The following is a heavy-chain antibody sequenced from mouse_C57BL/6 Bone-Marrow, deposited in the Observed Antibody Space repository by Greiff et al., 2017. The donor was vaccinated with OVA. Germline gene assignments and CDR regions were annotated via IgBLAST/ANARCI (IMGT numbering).Heavy chain of an antibody. V-gene: IGHV1-55*01. CDR2: IYPGSGST. D-gene: IGHD1-1*01. J-gene: IGHJ2*01. CDR1: GYTFTSYW. CDR3: ARDYGRSFYYFDY. Sequence: VQLQQPGAELVKPGASVKMSCKASGYTFTSYWITWVKQRPGQGLEWIGDIYPGSGSTNYNEKFKSKATLTVDTSSSTAYMQLSSLTSEDSAVYYCARDYGRSFYYFDYWGQGTILTVSS.